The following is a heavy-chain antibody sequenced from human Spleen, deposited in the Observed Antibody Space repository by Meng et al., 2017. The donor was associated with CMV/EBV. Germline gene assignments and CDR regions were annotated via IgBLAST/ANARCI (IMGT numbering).Heavy chain of an antibody. CDR1: GYTFTSYG. J-gene: IGHJ4*02. D-gene: IGHD6-6*01. Sequence: ASVKVSCKASGYTFTSYGISWVRQAPGQGLEWMGWISAYNGNTNYAQKLQGRVTMTTDTSISTAYMELSRLRSDDTAVYYCARAKQLVPRSSPIDYWGQGTLVTVSS. CDR3: ARAKQLVPRSSPIDY. CDR2: ISAYNGNT. V-gene: IGHV1-18*01.